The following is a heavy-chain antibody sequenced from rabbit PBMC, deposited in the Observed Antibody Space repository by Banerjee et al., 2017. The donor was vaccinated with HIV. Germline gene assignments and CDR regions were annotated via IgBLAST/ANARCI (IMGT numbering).Heavy chain of an antibody. D-gene: IGHD4-2*01. J-gene: IGHJ4*01. CDR3: AREDRSGYAGGDYLGLNL. CDR1: GFSFSGSYH. V-gene: IGHV1S40*01. CDR2: IYGGSSSTT. Sequence: QSLEESGGDLVKPGASLTLTCTASGFSFSGSYHMCWVRQAPGKGPEWIACIYGGSSSTTYYASWAKGRFTISKASSTTVTLQMTSLTAADTATYFCAREDRSGYAGGDYLGLNLWGPGTLVTVS.